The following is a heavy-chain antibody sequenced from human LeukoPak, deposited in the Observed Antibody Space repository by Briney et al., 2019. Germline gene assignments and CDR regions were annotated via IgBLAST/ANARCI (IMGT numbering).Heavy chain of an antibody. V-gene: IGHV3-7*01. CDR3: ARVGSGSSPTYFDY. Sequence: GGSLRLSCVVSGFTFNRCWMNWVRQAPGKGLEWVAHINPDGRDTYYVDSVKGRFTISRDNAQNSMYLQMNSLRAEDTAVYYCARVGSGSSPTYFDYWGQGTLVTVSS. CDR2: INPDGRDT. CDR1: GFTFNRCW. D-gene: IGHD1-26*01. J-gene: IGHJ4*02.